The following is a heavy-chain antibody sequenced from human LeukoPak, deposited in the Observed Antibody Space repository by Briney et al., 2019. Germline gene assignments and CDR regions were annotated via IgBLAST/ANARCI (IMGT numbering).Heavy chain of an antibody. D-gene: IGHD3-10*01. V-gene: IGHV4-34*01. J-gene: IGHJ4*02. CDR3: ARRYPPVRGVNRRPQEVRKYYFDY. CDR1: GVTFSTFA. CDR2: INHSGSA. Sequence: LRLSCAASGVTFSTFAMSGLRQPPGKGLEWIGEINHSGSANYNPSLKSRVTISVDTSTNQFSLKLSSVTAADTAVYYCARRYPPVRGVNRRPQEVRKYYFDYWGQGTLVTVSS.